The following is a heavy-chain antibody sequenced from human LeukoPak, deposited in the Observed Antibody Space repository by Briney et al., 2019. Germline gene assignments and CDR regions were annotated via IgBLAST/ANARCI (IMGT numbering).Heavy chain of an antibody. V-gene: IGHV3-33*01. CDR1: GFTFSSYG. Sequence: GGSLRLSCAASGFTFSSYGMHWVRQAPGKGLEWVAVIWYDGSNKYYADSVKGRFTISRDNSKNTLYLQMNSLRAEDTAVYYCARTAGPNYYYYGMDVWGQGTTVTVSS. CDR2: IWYDGSNK. CDR3: ARTAGPNYYYYGMDV. J-gene: IGHJ6*02.